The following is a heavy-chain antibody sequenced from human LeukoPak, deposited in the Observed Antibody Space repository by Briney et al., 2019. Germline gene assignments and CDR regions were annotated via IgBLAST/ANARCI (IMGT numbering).Heavy chain of an antibody. CDR2: ISSSGSTI. Sequence: PGGSLRLSCAASRFTFTDYYMSWIRHAPGKGLEWVSYISSSGSTIHYADSVKGRFTISRDNAKNSLYLQMNSLRAEDTAVYYCAELGITMIGGVWGKGTTVSIS. J-gene: IGHJ6*01. CDR1: RFTFTDYY. CDR3: AELGITMIGGV. V-gene: IGHV3-11*04. D-gene: IGHD3-10*02.